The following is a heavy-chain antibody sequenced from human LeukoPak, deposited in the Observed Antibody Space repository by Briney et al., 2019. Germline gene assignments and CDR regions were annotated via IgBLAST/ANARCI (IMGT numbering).Heavy chain of an antibody. D-gene: IGHD6-13*01. CDR1: GGSISSSSYY. CDR2: IYYSGST. Sequence: SETPSLTCTISGGSISSSSYYWGWIRQPPGKGLEWIGSIYYSGSTYYNPSLKSRVTISVDTSKNQFSLKLSSVTAADTAVYYCARQTAAFDYWGQGTLVTVSS. CDR3: ARQTAAFDY. J-gene: IGHJ4*02. V-gene: IGHV4-39*01.